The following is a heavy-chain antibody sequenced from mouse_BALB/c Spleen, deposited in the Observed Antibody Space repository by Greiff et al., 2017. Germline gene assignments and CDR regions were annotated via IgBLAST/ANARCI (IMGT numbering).Heavy chain of an antibody. D-gene: IGHD2-4*01. CDR3: ARGDYDDAMDY. V-gene: IGHV1-77*01. Sequence: QVQLQQSGAELARPGASVKLSCKASGYTFTDYYINWVKQRTGQGLEWIGEIYPGSGNTYYNEKFKGKATLTADKSSSTAYMQLSSLTSEDSAVYFCARGDYDDAMDYWGQGTSVTVSS. CDR1: GYTFTDYY. CDR2: IYPGSGNT. J-gene: IGHJ4*01.